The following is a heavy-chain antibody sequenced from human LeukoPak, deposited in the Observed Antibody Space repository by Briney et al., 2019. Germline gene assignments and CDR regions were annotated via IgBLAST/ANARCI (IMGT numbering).Heavy chain of an antibody. D-gene: IGHD6-19*01. J-gene: IGHJ4*02. CDR3: ARDFLSGRSGFEY. V-gene: IGHV1-69*06. CDR1: GGTFSSYA. CDR2: IIPIFHTT. Sequence: SVKVSCKASGGTFSSYAISWVRQVPGQGLEWMGRIIPIFHTTKYAQKFQGRVTITADKSTNTSHMELISLRSEDTAVYCCARDFLSGRSGFEYWGQGTVVTVSS.